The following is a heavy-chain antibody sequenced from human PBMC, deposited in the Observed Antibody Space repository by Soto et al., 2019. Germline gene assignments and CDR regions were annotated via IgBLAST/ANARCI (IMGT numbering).Heavy chain of an antibody. CDR3: AKRRGSGGHSDY. CDR2: VSSGGST. V-gene: IGHV3-23*01. D-gene: IGHD3-10*01. Sequence: RRLSCAASGCTFTNYAMGWVRQAPGKGLEWVSVVSSGGSTYYADSVTGRFTVSRDNSKNTLSLQMNSLRAEDTAVYYCAKRRGSGGHSDYRGKGALVTVSS. J-gene: IGHJ4*02. CDR1: GCTFTNYA.